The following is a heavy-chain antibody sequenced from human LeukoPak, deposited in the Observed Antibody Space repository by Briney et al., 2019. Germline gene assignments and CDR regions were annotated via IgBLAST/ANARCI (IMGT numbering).Heavy chain of an antibody. D-gene: IGHD3-16*02. CDR1: GGSISSSSYY. Sequence: SETLSLTCTVSGGSISSSSYYWGWIRQPPGKRLEWIGSIYYSGSTYYNPSLKSRVTISVDTSKNQFSLKLSSVTAADTAVYYCEGSGSYREVYYYYGMDVWGQGTTVTVSS. V-gene: IGHV4-39*01. J-gene: IGHJ6*02. CDR2: IYYSGST. CDR3: EGSGSYREVYYYYGMDV.